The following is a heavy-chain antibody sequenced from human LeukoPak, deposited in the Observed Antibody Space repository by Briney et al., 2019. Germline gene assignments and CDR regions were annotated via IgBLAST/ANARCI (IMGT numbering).Heavy chain of an antibody. Sequence: GGSLRLSCAASGFTFSDYYMSWIRQAPGKGLEWVSYISSSGSTIYYADSVKGRFTISRDNAKNSLYLQMNSLRAEDTAVYCCARVDLEMATIDYWGQGTLVTVSS. CDR3: ARVDLEMATIDY. CDR1: GFTFSDYY. D-gene: IGHD5-24*01. J-gene: IGHJ4*02. V-gene: IGHV3-11*01. CDR2: ISSSGSTI.